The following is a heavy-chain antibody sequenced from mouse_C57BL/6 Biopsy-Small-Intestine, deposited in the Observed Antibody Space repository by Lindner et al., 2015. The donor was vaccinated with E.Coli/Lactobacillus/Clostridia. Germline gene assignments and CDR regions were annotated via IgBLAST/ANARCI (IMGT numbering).Heavy chain of an antibody. CDR1: GYSFTGYY. CDR2: INPSTGAT. J-gene: IGHJ2*01. V-gene: IGHV1-42*01. CDR3: ARSYYDNLDY. Sequence: QLQESGPRAGEAWGVQLKISCKASGYSFTGYYMNWVKQSPEKSLEWIGEINPSTGATVYNQKFKGKATLTVDKYSSTAYMQLKSLTSEDSAVYYCARSYYDNLDYWGQGTTLTVSS. D-gene: IGHD2-10*01.